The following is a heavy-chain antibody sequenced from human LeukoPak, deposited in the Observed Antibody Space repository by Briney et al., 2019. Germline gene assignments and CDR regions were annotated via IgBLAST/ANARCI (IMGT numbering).Heavy chain of an antibody. V-gene: IGHV1-18*01. D-gene: IGHD2-21*02. J-gene: IGHJ4*02. Sequence: ASVKVSCTASGYTFTSYGISWVRQAPGQGLEWMGWISAYNGNTNYAQKLQGRVTMTTDTSTSTTYMELRRLRSDDTAVYYCVVTATLDYWGQGTLVTVSS. CDR3: VVTATLDY. CDR1: GYTFTSYG. CDR2: ISAYNGNT.